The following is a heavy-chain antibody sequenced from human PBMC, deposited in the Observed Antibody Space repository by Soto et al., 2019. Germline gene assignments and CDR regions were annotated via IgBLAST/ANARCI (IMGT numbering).Heavy chain of an antibody. CDR1: GFTFSNAW. Sequence: GGSLRLSCAASGFTFSNAWMNWVRQAPGKGLEWVGRIKSKTDGGTTDYAAPVKGRFTISRDDSKNTLYLQMNSLKTEDTAVYYCTTDTGDYYDSRADYWGQGTLVTVSS. CDR2: IKSKTDGGTT. D-gene: IGHD3-22*01. CDR3: TTDTGDYYDSRADY. J-gene: IGHJ4*02. V-gene: IGHV3-15*07.